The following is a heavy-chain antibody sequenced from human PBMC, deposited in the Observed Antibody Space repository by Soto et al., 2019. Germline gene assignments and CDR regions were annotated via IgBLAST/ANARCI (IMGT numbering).Heavy chain of an antibody. D-gene: IGHD3-10*01. V-gene: IGHV4-59*01. CDR3: ARDGYDGSGSPYPAY. CDR2: TYYLGIT. Sequence: SETLSLTCSVSGGSMSEYFCSWIRQSPWKGLEWIGYTYYLGITDYNPSLKSRVTISVATSKRQFSLRLTSVTAADTDVYYCARDGYDGSGSPYPAYWAPCTQVTVSS. J-gene: IGHJ1*01. CDR1: GGSMSEYF.